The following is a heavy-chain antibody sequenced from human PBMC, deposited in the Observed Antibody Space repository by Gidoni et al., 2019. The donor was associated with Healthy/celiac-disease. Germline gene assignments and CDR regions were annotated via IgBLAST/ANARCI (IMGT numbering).Heavy chain of an antibody. CDR2: INAGNGNT. CDR1: GYTFTSYA. CDR3: ARSVAGSGSYYAIDY. V-gene: IGHV1-3*01. Sequence: QVQLVQSGAEVKKPGASVKVSCKASGYTFTSYAMHWVRQAPGQRLEWMGWINAGNGNTKYSQKFQGRVTITRDTSASTAYMELSSLRSEDTAVYYCARSVAGSGSYYAIDYWGQGTLVTVSS. D-gene: IGHD1-26*01. J-gene: IGHJ4*02.